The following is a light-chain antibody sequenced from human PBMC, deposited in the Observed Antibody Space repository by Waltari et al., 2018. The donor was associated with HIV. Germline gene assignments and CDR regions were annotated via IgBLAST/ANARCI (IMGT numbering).Light chain of an antibody. CDR1: SSEVGGYNY. CDR2: EVS. V-gene: IGLV2-14*01. CDR3: SSYTSSKTRV. Sequence: QSALTQPASVSGSPGQSITISCTGTSSEVGGYNYVSWYQQHPGKAPKLMIYEVSNRPSGVSNRFSGSKSGNTASLTISGLQAEDEADYYCSSYTSSKTRVFGGGTKLTVL. J-gene: IGLJ2*01.